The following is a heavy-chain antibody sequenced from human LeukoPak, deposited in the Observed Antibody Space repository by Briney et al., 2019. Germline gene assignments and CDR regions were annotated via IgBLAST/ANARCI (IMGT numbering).Heavy chain of an antibody. V-gene: IGHV4-59*01. Sequence: ETLSLTCTVSGGSISSYYWSWIRQPPGKGLEWIGYIYYSGSTNYNPSLKSRVTISVDTSKNQFSLKLSSVTAADTAVYYCARHGTSGTNLNWFDPWGQGTLVTVSS. CDR1: GGSISSYY. D-gene: IGHD1-1*01. CDR2: IYYSGST. J-gene: IGHJ5*02. CDR3: ARHGTSGTNLNWFDP.